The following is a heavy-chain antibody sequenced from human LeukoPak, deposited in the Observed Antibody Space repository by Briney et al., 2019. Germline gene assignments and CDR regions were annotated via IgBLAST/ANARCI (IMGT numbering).Heavy chain of an antibody. D-gene: IGHD1-7*01. V-gene: IGHV1-2*02. J-gene: IGHJ4*02. CDR1: GYTSTGYY. CDR2: INPNSGDT. CDR3: ARGGAITVTPLWN. Sequence: ASVKVSCTASGYTSTGYYMHWVRQAPGQGLEWMGWINPNSGDTNYAQKFQGRVTMTRDTSISTAYMELTRLTSDDTAVYYCARGGAITVTPLWNWGQGTLVTVSS.